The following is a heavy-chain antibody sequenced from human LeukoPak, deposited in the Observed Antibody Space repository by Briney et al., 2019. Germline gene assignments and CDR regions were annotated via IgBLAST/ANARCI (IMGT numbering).Heavy chain of an antibody. CDR1: GGSMTGYY. Sequence: PSETLSLTCTVSGGSMTGYYWAWIRQPPGKRLEWIGYVHSSGGTKYNPSLKSRVTVSIDMSKNQFSLNLRSVTAADTAAYYCAKLANCGDDGYDRPHWFDPWGQGRLVTVSS. CDR3: AKLANCGDDGYDRPHWFDP. CDR2: VHSSGGT. J-gene: IGHJ5*02. V-gene: IGHV4-59*08. D-gene: IGHD2-21*02.